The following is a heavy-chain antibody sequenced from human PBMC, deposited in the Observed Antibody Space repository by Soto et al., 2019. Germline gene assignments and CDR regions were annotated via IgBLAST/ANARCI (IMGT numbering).Heavy chain of an antibody. J-gene: IGHJ4*02. D-gene: IGHD5-12*01. CDR1: GYTFTNYG. CDR3: ARANSGDDDEFDY. Sequence: GASVKVSCKASGYTFTNYGVSWVRQAPGQGLEWMGWITVYSGGTYYAQKFQGRVTMTRDTSISSASMELSRLRSDDTAVYYCARANSGDDDEFDYWGQGTPVTVSS. V-gene: IGHV1-2*02. CDR2: ITVYSGGT.